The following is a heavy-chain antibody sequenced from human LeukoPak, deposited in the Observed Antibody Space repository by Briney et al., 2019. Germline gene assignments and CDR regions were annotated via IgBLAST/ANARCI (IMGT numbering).Heavy chain of an antibody. CDR3: ARGYYYRG. CDR2: IYADGSS. Sequence: SQTLSLTCTVSGGSVSSENSYWNWIRQPAGKGLEWIGRIYADGSSTYNPSLKSRVTISVDTSKNQFSMRLTSMTAADTAVYYCARGYYYRGWGQGTLVTVSS. D-gene: IGHD3-10*01. J-gene: IGHJ4*02. CDR1: GGSVSSENSY. V-gene: IGHV4-61*02.